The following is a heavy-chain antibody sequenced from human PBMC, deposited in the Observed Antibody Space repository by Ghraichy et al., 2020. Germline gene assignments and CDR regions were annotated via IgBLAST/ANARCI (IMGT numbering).Heavy chain of an antibody. D-gene: IGHD3-3*01. CDR1: GFTFSDYY. J-gene: IGHJ6*03. V-gene: IGHV3-11*04. CDR2: ISSSGSTI. CDR3: ARARAPPYYDFWSGYYNYYYYYMDV. Sequence: SCAASGFTFSDYYMSWIRQAPGKGLEWVSYISSSGSTIYYTDSVKGRFTISRDNAKNSLYLQMNSLRAEDTAVYYCARARAPPYYDFWSGYYNYYYYYMDVWGKGTTVTVSS.